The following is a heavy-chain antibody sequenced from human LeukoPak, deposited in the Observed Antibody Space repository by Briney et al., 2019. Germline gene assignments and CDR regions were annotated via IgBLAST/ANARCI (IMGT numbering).Heavy chain of an antibody. D-gene: IGHD1/OR15-1a*01. CDR3: ARAGVTNQLGQTYWYFDL. CDR1: GFTLNNW. CDR2: IQKDGSEA. V-gene: IGHV3-7*01. Sequence: SGGSLRLSCTASGFTLNNWMTWVRQAPEKGLEWVAKIQKDGSEAYYVDSMKGRFTVSRDNAENSLYLQMTNLRAEDTAVYSCARAGVTNQLGQTYWYFDLWGRGTLVTVSS. J-gene: IGHJ2*01.